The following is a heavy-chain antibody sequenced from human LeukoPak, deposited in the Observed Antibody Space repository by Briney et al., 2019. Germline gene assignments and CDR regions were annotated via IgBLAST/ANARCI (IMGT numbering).Heavy chain of an antibody. Sequence: PGGSLRLSCAASGFTFSSYAMHWVRQAPVKGLEWVAVISYDGSNKYYADSVKGRFTISRDNSKNTLYLQMNSLRAEDTAVYYCARTLRRYSGSYYLDYWGQGTLVTVSS. V-gene: IGHV3-30-3*01. CDR3: ARTLRRYSGSYYLDY. CDR1: GFTFSSYA. D-gene: IGHD1-26*01. CDR2: ISYDGSNK. J-gene: IGHJ4*02.